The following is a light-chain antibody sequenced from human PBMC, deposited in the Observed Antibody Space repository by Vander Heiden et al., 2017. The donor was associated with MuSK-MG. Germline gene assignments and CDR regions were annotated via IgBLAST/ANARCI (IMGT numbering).Light chain of an antibody. V-gene: IGKV1-6*01. J-gene: IGKJ1*01. CDR2: AAS. CDR1: QGIRSD. CDR3: QQLNNYPLT. Sequence: AIQMTQSPSSLSASVGDRVTITCRASQGIRSDLGWYQQKPGKAPKLLIYAASSLQSGVPSRFSGSGSGTDFTLTVSSLQPEDFATYYCQQLNNYPLTFGQGTKVEIK.